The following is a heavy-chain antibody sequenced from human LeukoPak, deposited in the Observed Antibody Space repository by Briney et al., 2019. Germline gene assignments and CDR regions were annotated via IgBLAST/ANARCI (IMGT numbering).Heavy chain of an antibody. D-gene: IGHD2-2*01. J-gene: IGHJ4*02. Sequence: ASVKVSCKASGYTFTGYYMHWVRQAPGQGLEWMGWINHNSGGTNYAQKFQGRVTMTRDTSISTAYMELSRLRSDDTAVYYCARALPYCGSTSCYHWAPFDYWGQGTLVTVSS. CDR3: ARALPYCGSTSCYHWAPFDY. V-gene: IGHV1-2*02. CDR2: INHNSGGT. CDR1: GYTFTGYY.